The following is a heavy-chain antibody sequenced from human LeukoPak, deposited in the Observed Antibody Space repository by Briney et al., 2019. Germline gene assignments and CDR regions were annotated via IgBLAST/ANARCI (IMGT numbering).Heavy chain of an antibody. V-gene: IGHV3-23*01. Sequence: GGSLRPSCAASGFTFSSYAMSWVRQAPGKGLEWVSAISGSGGSTYYADSVKGRFTISRDNSKNTLYLQTNSLRAEDTAVYYCAKGVLRFLEWLRRTDDAFDIWGQGTMVTVSS. CDR1: GFTFSSYA. D-gene: IGHD3-3*01. CDR3: AKGVLRFLEWLRRTDDAFDI. J-gene: IGHJ3*02. CDR2: ISGSGGST.